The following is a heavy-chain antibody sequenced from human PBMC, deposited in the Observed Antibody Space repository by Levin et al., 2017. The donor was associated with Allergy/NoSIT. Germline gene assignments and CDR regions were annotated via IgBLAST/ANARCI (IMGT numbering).Heavy chain of an antibody. D-gene: IGHD1-26*01. CDR1: GFTFDDYG. CDR3: ARDGYSGSYGY. CDR2: INWNGGST. J-gene: IGHJ4*02. Sequence: ASVKVSCAASGFTFDDYGMSWVRQAPGKGLEWVSGINWNGGSTGYADSVKGRFTISRDNAKNSLYLQMNSLRAEDTALYYCARDGYSGSYGYWGQGTLVTVSS. V-gene: IGHV3-20*04.